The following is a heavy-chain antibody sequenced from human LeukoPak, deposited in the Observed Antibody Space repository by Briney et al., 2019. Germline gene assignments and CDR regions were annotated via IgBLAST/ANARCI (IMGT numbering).Heavy chain of an antibody. CDR1: GFTFGSYT. CDR2: ISSSSTTI. J-gene: IGHJ4*02. D-gene: IGHD2-2*01. Sequence: GGSLRLSYAASGFTFGSYTMSWVRQAPGKGLEWVSYISSSSTTIYYADSVKGRFTISRDNAKNSLYLQMNSLSAEDTAVYYCARGYCSSTSCRIFDYWGQGTLVTVSS. V-gene: IGHV3-48*01. CDR3: ARGYCSSTSCRIFDY.